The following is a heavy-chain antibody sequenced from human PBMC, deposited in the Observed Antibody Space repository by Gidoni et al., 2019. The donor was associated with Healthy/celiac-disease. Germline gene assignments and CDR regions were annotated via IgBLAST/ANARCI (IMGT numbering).Heavy chain of an antibody. Sequence: EVQLVESGGGLVKPGGSLRLSCAASGFTFSSYSMNWVRQAPGKGLEWVSSSSSSSSYIYYADSVKGRFTISRDNAKNSLYLQMNSLRAEDTAVYYCARATMVRGVDYFDYWGQGTLVTVSS. V-gene: IGHV3-21*01. J-gene: IGHJ4*02. CDR1: GFTFSSYS. CDR3: ARATMVRGVDYFDY. D-gene: IGHD3-10*01. CDR2: SSSSSSYI.